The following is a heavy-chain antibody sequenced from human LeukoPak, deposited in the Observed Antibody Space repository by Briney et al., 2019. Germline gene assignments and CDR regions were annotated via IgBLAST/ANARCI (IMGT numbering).Heavy chain of an antibody. CDR2: IKSDGNT. D-gene: IGHD3-22*01. CDR3: ARAPSESGGYYPEYFRH. V-gene: IGHV3-74*01. CDR1: RFTFSRYW. Sequence: GGSLRLSCAASRFTFSRYWMHWVRQAPGKGLGWVSRIKSDGNTNYADSVKGRFTISRANAKNTVSLQMNSLRAEITGVYYCARAPSESGGYYPEYFRHWGQGTLVTVSS. J-gene: IGHJ1*01.